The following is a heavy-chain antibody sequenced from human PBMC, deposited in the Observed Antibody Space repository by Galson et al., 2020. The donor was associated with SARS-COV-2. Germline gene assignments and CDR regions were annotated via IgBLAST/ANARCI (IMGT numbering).Heavy chain of an antibody. CDR3: ARVGSYGRRNFDY. D-gene: IGHD5-18*01. CDR2: IYSGGST. CDR1: GFTVSSNY. J-gene: IGHJ4*02. Sequence: GGSLRLSCAASGFTVSSNYMSWVRQAPGKGLEWVSVIYSGGSTYYADSVKGRFTISRDNSKNTLYLQMNSLRAEDTAVYYCARVGSYGRRNFDYWGQGTLVTVSS. V-gene: IGHV3-53*01.